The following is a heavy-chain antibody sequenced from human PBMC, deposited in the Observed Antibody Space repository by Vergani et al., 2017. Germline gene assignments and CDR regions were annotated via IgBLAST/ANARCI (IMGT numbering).Heavy chain of an antibody. J-gene: IGHJ6*02. D-gene: IGHD3-3*01. CDR3: ARRYYDFWSDYGMDV. CDR1: GYSISSGYY. CDR2: IYHSGST. Sequence: QVQLQESGPGLVKPSETLSLTCAVSGYSISSGYYWGWIRQPPGKGLEWIGSIYHSGSTYYNPSLKGRVTISVDTSKNQFSLKLSSVTAADTAVYYCARRYYDFWSDYGMDVWGQGTTVTVSS. V-gene: IGHV4-38-2*01.